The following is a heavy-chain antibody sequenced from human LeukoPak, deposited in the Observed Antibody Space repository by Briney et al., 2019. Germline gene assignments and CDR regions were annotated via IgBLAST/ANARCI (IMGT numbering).Heavy chain of an antibody. D-gene: IGHD1-1*01. CDR2: IFYSGST. J-gene: IGHJ3*01. V-gene: IGHV4-59*12. Sequence: SETLSLTCTVSGGSISNYYWSWIRQPPGKGLEWIGYIFYSGSTNYSPSLKSRVTISVDTSKNQFSLKLSSVTAADTAVYYCVSQYTITWNHYVFDFWGQGTMVTVSS. CDR3: VSQYTITWNHYVFDF. CDR1: GGSISNYY.